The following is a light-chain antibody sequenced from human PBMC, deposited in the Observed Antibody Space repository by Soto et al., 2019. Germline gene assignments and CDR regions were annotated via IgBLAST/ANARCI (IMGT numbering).Light chain of an antibody. Sequence: QSALSQPPSASGSPGQSVTISCTGTSSDVGGYNYVSWYQQHPGKAPKLMLYEVSKRPSGVPDRFSGSKSGNTASLTVSGLQPEDDSNYYCSAYAGSNNVVFGGGTKLTVL. V-gene: IGLV2-8*01. CDR2: EVS. CDR3: SAYAGSNNVV. CDR1: SSDVGGYNY. J-gene: IGLJ2*01.